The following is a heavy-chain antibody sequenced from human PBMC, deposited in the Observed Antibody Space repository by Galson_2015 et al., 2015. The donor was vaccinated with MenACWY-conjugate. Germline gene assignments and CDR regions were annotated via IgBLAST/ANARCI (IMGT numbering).Heavy chain of an antibody. Sequence: SCKVSGHSLSDLSMHWVRQAPGRGLEWMGGFDPEDGKTIYAEKFQGRVTTTEDTSTDTVYMELTSLTSEDTAVYFCAIVRMGYCHGGTCYGLDVWGQGTTVTVSS. V-gene: IGHV1-24*01. CDR1: GHSLSDLS. D-gene: IGHD2-15*01. CDR3: AIVRMGYCHGGTCYGLDV. CDR2: FDPEDGKT. J-gene: IGHJ6*02.